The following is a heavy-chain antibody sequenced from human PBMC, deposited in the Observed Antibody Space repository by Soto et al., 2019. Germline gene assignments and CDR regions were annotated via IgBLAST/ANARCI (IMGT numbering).Heavy chain of an antibody. CDR3: ARVEGYCSSTSCSAWFDP. D-gene: IGHD2-2*01. CDR2: INAGNGNT. V-gene: IGHV1-3*01. CDR1: GYTFTSYA. J-gene: IGHJ5*02. Sequence: ASVKVACKASGYTFTSYAMHWVRKAPGQRLEWMGWINAGNGNTKYSQKFQGRVTITRDTSASTAYMELSSLRSEDTAVYYCARVEGYCSSTSCSAWFDPWGQGTLVTVSS.